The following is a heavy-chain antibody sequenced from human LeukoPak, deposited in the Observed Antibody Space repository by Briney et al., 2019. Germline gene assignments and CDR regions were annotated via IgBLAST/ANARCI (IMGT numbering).Heavy chain of an antibody. CDR1: GFTVSSNY. CDR3: AKGSGSYPQVDAFDI. V-gene: IGHV3-48*04. J-gene: IGHJ3*02. D-gene: IGHD1-26*01. Sequence: PGGSLRLSCAVSGFTVSSNYMNWVRQAPGKGLEWVAFIRSSGSLIYYAESVKGRFTISRDNSRNSLYLQMNSLRVEDTAVYYCAKGSGSYPQVDAFDIWGQGTMVTVSS. CDR2: IRSSGSLI.